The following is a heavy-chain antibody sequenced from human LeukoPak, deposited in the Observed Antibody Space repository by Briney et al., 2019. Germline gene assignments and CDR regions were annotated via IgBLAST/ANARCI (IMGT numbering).Heavy chain of an antibody. CDR2: IYHSGST. CDR3: ARAHRHTSAFDI. V-gene: IGHV4-30-2*01. Sequence: SQTLSLTCAVSGGSISSGGYSWSWIRQPPGKGLEWIGYIYHSGSTYYNPSLKSRVTISVDRSKNQFSLKLSSVTAADTAVYYCARAHRHTSAFDIWGQGTMVTVSS. J-gene: IGHJ3*02. D-gene: IGHD1-26*01. CDR1: GGSISSGGYS.